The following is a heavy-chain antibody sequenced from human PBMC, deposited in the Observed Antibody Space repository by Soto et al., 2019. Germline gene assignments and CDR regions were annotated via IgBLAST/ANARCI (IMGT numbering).Heavy chain of an antibody. D-gene: IGHD3-3*01. V-gene: IGHV4-39*01. CDR1: GGSISSSSYY. Sequence: QLQLQESGPGLVKPSETLSLTCTVSGGSISSSSYYWGWIRQPPGKGLEWIGSIYYSGSTYYNPSLKSRVTISVDTSKNQSSLKLSSVTAADTAVYYCARHTQRITIAANWGQGTLVTVSS. J-gene: IGHJ4*02. CDR2: IYYSGST. CDR3: ARHTQRITIAAN.